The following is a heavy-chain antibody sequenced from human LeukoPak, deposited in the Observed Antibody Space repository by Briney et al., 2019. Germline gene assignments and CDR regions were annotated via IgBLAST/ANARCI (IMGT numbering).Heavy chain of an antibody. J-gene: IGHJ4*02. CDR1: GFSLSSYS. CDR2: ISTDNSYR. CDR3: ARDVSLDF. V-gene: IGHV3-21*06. Sequence: PGGSLRLSCAASGFSLSSYSMNWIRQAPGKGLEWVSSISTDNSYRHYADSVKGRFTISRDNLKNSLYLQMNTLRAEDTAVYYCARDVSLDFWGQGTLVTVSS.